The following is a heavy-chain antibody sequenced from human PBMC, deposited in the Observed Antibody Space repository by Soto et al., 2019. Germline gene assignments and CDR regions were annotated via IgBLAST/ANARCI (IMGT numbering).Heavy chain of an antibody. CDR1: GGTFSTYS. CDR2: VIPYFGTA. Sequence: EQLVQSGAEVKKPGSSVKVSCEASGGTFSTYSISWVRQAPGHGLEWMGEVIPYFGTANHAQKFQGRGTLTVGASTSTAYMALRSLRSVDTALYYCARVRISFRLRGGHYYADGMDVWGQGTRVTGSS. J-gene: IGHJ6*02. V-gene: IGHV1-69*01. CDR3: ARVRISFRLRGGHYYADGMDV. D-gene: IGHD3-22*01.